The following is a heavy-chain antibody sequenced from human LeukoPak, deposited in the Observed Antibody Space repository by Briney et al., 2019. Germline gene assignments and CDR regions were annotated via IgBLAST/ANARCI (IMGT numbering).Heavy chain of an antibody. J-gene: IGHJ4*02. V-gene: IGHV1-8*01. Sequence: ASVKVSCKASGYTFTSYDINWVRQATGQGLEWMGWMNHNSGNTGHAQKFQGRVTMTRNTSISTAYMELSSLRSEDTAVYYCARDPYSGSYYGYWGQGTLVTVPS. CDR3: ARDPYSGSYYGY. CDR2: MNHNSGNT. D-gene: IGHD1-26*01. CDR1: GYTFTSYD.